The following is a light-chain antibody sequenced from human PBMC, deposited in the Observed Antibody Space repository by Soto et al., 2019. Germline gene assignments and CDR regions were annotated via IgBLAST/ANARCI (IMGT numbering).Light chain of an antibody. Sequence: EIVMTQSPATLSVSPGERATLSCRASQSVRSNVAWYQQKPGQAPRLLIYGASTRATGIPARFSGSGSGTEFTLTISSLQSEDFAVYYCQQYNNWPPFTFGPGTKVDIK. CDR2: GAS. V-gene: IGKV3-15*01. CDR3: QQYNNWPPFT. CDR1: QSVRSN. J-gene: IGKJ3*01.